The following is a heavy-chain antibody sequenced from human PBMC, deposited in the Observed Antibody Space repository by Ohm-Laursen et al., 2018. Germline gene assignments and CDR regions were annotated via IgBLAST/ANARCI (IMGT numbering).Heavy chain of an antibody. J-gene: IGHJ4*02. CDR2: IYYTGST. CDR3: ARLYYDRSGYRLDY. D-gene: IGHD3-22*01. CDR1: GGSISSYY. Sequence: GTLSLTCTVSGGSISSYYWTWIRQPPGKGLEWIGYIYYTGSTSYNPSLKSRVTISVDTSKNQFSLKLSSVTAADTAVYYCARLYYDRSGYRLDYWGQGTLVTVSS. V-gene: IGHV4-59*08.